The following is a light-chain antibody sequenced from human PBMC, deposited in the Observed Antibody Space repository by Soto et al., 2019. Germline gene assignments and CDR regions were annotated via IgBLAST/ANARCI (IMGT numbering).Light chain of an antibody. CDR1: QTVTNN. CDR2: DSS. V-gene: IGKV3-15*01. CDR3: QQYNARPPLP. J-gene: IGKJ4*01. Sequence: EVVMTQSPALLSVSPGERVTLSCRASQTVTNNLAWYQQRPGQAPRLLIYDSSSRATGVRARFSGSGSGTKFPLAISSLKAEDVAVYYCQQYNARPPLPVRGGTKLEI.